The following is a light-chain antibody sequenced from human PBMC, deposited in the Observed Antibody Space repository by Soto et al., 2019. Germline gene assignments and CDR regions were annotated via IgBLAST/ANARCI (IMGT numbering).Light chain of an antibody. CDR3: QQYGGSPIP. V-gene: IGKV3-20*01. CDR1: QSVSSS. CDR2: GAS. Sequence: IVLTQSPGTLSLYTGERATLSCRASQSVSSSLAWYQQKTGQAPRLLISGASSRATGIPDRFSGSGSETDFTLTISRLEPEDFALYYCQQYGGSPIPFGQVRLLAI. J-gene: IGKJ5*01.